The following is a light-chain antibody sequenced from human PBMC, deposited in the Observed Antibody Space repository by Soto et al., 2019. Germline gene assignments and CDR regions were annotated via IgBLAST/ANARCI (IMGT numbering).Light chain of an antibody. Sequence: DIQMTQSPSSLSASVGDRVTITCRASQSISSYLNWYQQKPGKAPKALIYGASSLHSGVPSRFSGSGSGTDFTLTINSLQPEDFATYHCQQSYSTPWTFGQGTQVEIK. CDR3: QQSYSTPWT. CDR1: QSISSY. CDR2: GAS. V-gene: IGKV1-39*01. J-gene: IGKJ1*01.